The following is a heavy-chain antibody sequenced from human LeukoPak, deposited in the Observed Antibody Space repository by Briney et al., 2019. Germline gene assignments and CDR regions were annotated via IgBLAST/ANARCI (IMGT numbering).Heavy chain of an antibody. CDR2: IYPGDSDT. Sequence: ESLKISCKGSGYSFTSYWIGCVRQMPGKSLEWMGIIYPGDSDTRYSPSFQGQVTISADKSISTAYLQWSSLKASDTAIYYCARTMTYYHDSSGSYYYYGMDVWGQGTTVTVSS. V-gene: IGHV5-51*01. CDR1: GYSFTSYW. J-gene: IGHJ6*02. D-gene: IGHD3-22*01. CDR3: ARTMTYYHDSSGSYYYYGMDV.